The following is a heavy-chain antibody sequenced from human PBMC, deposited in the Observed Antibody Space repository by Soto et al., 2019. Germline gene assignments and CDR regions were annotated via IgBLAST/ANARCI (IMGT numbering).Heavy chain of an antibody. V-gene: IGHV3-48*02. J-gene: IGHJ4*02. CDR1: GFTFSSYS. CDR3: SRVMTTVVTPAFDY. D-gene: IGHD4-17*01. CDR2: ISSSSSTI. Sequence: GGSLRLSCAASGFTFSSYSMNWVRQAPGKGLEWVSYISSSSSTIYYADSVKGRFTISRDNAKNSLYLQMNSLRDEDTAVYYWSRVMTTVVTPAFDYWGQGTMVTVPS.